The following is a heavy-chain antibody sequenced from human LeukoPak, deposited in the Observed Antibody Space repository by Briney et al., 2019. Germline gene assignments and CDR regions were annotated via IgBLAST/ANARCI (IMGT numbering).Heavy chain of an antibody. V-gene: IGHV3-11*05. CDR3: ARVHNYGGTQYYFDY. J-gene: IGHJ4*02. CDR1: GFTFSDYY. CDR2: ISSSSSYT. D-gene: IGHD4-23*01. Sequence: GGSLRLSCAASGFTFSDYYVSWIRQAPGKGLEWVSYISSSSSYTNYADSVKGRFTISRDSAKNSLYLQMNSLRAEDTAVYYCARVHNYGGTQYYFDYWGQGTLVTVSS.